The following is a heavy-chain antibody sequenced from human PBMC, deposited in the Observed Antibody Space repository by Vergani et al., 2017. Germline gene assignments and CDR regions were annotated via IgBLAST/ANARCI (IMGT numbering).Heavy chain of an antibody. CDR3: AKHFRGWGIDY. D-gene: IGHD3-16*01. V-gene: IGHV3-30*02. Sequence: QVQLVASGGGVVQPGRSLRLSCATSRFTLSNYDMQWIRQGPGKGLEFVAFIQFDGSNQYYADSVKGRFTLSRDFSKNTLYLQMNSLRTDDTATYYCAKHFRGWGIDYWGQGTQVIVSS. CDR2: IQFDGSNQ. J-gene: IGHJ4*02. CDR1: RFTLSNYD.